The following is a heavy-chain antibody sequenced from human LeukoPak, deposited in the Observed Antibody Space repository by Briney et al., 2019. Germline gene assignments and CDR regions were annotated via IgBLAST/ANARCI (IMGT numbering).Heavy chain of an antibody. CDR3: ARSGDGYNMY. CDR1: GYTLTDYA. J-gene: IGHJ4*02. D-gene: IGHD1-14*01. CDR2: IGTYNGNT. Sequence: ASVKVSCKASGYTLTDYAISWVRQVPGQGPEWMGWIGTYNGNTKYAQNLQGRVTITTDTSTSTAYMELRSLRSDDTAVYYCARSGDGYNMYWGQGTLVTVPS. V-gene: IGHV1-18*01.